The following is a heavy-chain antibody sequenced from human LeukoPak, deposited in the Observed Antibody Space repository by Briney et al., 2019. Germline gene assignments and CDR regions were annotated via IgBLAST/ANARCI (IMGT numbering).Heavy chain of an antibody. V-gene: IGHV3-74*01. CDR1: GFTFSSYW. Sequence: GGSLRLSCAASGFTFSSYWMHWVRQAPGKGLVWVSRINSDGSTTNYADSVKGRFTISRDNAENTLYLQMNSLRVEDTAVYYCTRRVSATRWFDPWGQGPLVTVSS. D-gene: IGHD2-15*01. CDR3: TRRVSATRWFDP. J-gene: IGHJ5*02. CDR2: INSDGSTT.